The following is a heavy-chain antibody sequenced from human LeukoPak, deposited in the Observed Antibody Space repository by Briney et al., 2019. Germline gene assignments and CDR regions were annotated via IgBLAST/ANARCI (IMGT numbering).Heavy chain of an antibody. CDR3: ARGSTGSGFYYSPDY. V-gene: IGHV3-48*02. CDR1: GFTFSSYS. Sequence: GGSLRLSCVASGFTFSSYSMNWVRQAPGKGPEGVSYISSSGNIIYYADSVKGRFTISRGNAKNSLYLQMNSLGDEDTAVYYCARGSTGSGFYYSPDYWGQGTLVTVSS. D-gene: IGHD3-22*01. CDR2: ISSSGNII. J-gene: IGHJ4*02.